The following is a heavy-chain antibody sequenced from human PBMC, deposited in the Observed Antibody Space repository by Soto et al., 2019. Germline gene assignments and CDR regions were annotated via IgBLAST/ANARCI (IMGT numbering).Heavy chain of an antibody. CDR3: ARDQPRDSYVYWLGS. Sequence: GGSLRLSCEPSVFTFSSYRMNWVRENTGKGLEWVSSISTSSSYIYYADSVKGRFTISRDNAKNSLYLQMNSLRAEDTAVYYCARDQPRDSYVYWLGSCGQGTLVTLL. CDR1: VFTFSSYR. D-gene: IGHD5-18*01. J-gene: IGHJ5*01. CDR2: ISTSSSYI. V-gene: IGHV3-21*01.